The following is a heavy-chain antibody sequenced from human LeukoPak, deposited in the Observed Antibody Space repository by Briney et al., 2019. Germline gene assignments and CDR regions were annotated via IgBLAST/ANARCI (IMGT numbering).Heavy chain of an antibody. D-gene: IGHD5-12*01. CDR2: ISPYNDNT. CDR3: VIFIGYDVGAY. Sequence: ASVKVSCKASGYTFNGYSISWVRQAPGQGLEWMGWISPYNDNTNYAQKLQGRVTMTTDTSTNTAYMELRSLRFDDTAVYYCVIFIGYDVGAYWGQGTLVTVSS. V-gene: IGHV1-18*01. CDR1: GYTFNGYS. J-gene: IGHJ4*02.